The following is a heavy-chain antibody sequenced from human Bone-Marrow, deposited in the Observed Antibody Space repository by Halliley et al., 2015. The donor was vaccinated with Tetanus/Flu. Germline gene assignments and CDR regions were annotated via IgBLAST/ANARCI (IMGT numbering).Heavy chain of an antibody. J-gene: IGHJ6*02. CDR3: ARGRLTDDGGDLRLKDNFIMDV. CDR2: ISPRNGDT. CDR1: GYALTSHH. V-gene: IGHV1-2*04. Sequence: QVQLVQSGAEVKKPGASVRLSCKASGYALTSHHIHWVRQAPGHGLQWMGSISPRNGDTQYPRKFEGWVTMSSDTSSSTVFLEVPRLRREVTALYFCARGRLTDDGGDLRLKDNFIMDVWGQGTTVIVSS. D-gene: IGHD2-21*01.